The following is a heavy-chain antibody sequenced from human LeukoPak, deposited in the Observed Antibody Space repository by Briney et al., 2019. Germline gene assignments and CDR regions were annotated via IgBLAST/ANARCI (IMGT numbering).Heavy chain of an antibody. CDR3: AKTGLLWQYYFDY. D-gene: IGHD3-10*01. CDR1: GFTFSSYG. Sequence: GGSLRLSCVASGFTFSSYGMHWVRQAPGKGLEWEAFISYDGSNRYYVDSVKGRFTIPRDNSKNTLYLQMNSLRAEDTAVFYCAKTGLLWQYYFDYWGQGTLVTVSS. CDR2: ISYDGSNR. V-gene: IGHV3-30*18. J-gene: IGHJ4*02.